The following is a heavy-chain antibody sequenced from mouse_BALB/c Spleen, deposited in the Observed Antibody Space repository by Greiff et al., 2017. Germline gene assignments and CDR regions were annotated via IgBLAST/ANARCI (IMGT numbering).Heavy chain of an antibody. CDR3: ARGGYFDD. CDR2: ISYDGSN. Sequence: EVQRVESGPGLVKPSQSLSLTCSVTGYSITSGYYWNWIRQFPGNKLEWMGYISYDGSNNYNPSLKNRISITRDTSKNQFFLKLNSVTTEDTATYYCARGGYFDDWGQGTTLTVSS. CDR1: GYSITSGYY. J-gene: IGHJ2*01. V-gene: IGHV3-6*02.